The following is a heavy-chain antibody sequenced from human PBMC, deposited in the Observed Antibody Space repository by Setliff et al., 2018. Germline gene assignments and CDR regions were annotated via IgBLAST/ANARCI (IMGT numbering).Heavy chain of an antibody. J-gene: IGHJ3*02. CDR3: ARIRLRGFRGYKFSDAFDI. Sequence: SGPTLVNPTETLTLTCTVSGFSLSNARMGVSWIRQPPGKALEWLAHIFSNDEKSYSTSLKSRLTISKDTSKNQVVLTMTNVDPVDTATYYCARIRLRGFRGYKFSDAFDIWGQGTRVT. CDR2: IFSNDEK. V-gene: IGHV2-26*02. D-gene: IGHD5-12*01. CDR1: GFSLSNARMG.